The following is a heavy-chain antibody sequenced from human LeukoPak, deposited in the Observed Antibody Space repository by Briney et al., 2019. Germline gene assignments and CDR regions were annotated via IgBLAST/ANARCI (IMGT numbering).Heavy chain of an antibody. CDR3: ATSSGKYYGSFDY. J-gene: IGHJ4*02. V-gene: IGHV4-59*01. CDR1: GGSIGTYY. CDR2: IYYSGNT. D-gene: IGHD1-26*01. Sequence: MASETLSLTCTVSGGSIGTYYWSWIRQPPGKGLEWIGYIYYSGNTNYNPSLKSRVTISVDTSKNQFSLWLSSVTAADTAVNYCATSSGKYYGSFDYWGQGTLVTVSS.